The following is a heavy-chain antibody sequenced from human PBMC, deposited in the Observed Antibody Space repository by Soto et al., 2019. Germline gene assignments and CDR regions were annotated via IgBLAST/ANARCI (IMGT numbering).Heavy chain of an antibody. CDR3: AREGSVGVTSGGQLDS. J-gene: IGHJ4*02. D-gene: IGHD1-26*01. Sequence: QVQLVESGGGVVQPGRSLRLSCAASGFTCSSYGMHWVRQAPGKGLEWVAVIWYDGSNKYHADSVKGRFIISRDNSKNTLYLQMNSLRAEDTSVYYCAREGSVGVTSGGQLDSWGQGTLVTVSS. CDR1: GFTCSSYG. V-gene: IGHV3-33*01. CDR2: IWYDGSNK.